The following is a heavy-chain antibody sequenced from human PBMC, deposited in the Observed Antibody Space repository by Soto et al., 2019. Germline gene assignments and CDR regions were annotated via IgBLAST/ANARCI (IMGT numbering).Heavy chain of an antibody. J-gene: IGHJ5*02. CDR3: ARDQPYPPIVVVPAARNNWFDP. CDR1: GYTFTSYG. Sequence: ASVKVSCKASGYTFTSYGGSWVRQAPGQGLEWMGWISAYNGNTNYAQKLQGRVTMTTDTSTSTAYMELRSLRSDDTAVYYCARDQPYPPIVVVPAARNNWFDPWGQGTLVTVSS. CDR2: ISAYNGNT. V-gene: IGHV1-18*01. D-gene: IGHD2-2*01.